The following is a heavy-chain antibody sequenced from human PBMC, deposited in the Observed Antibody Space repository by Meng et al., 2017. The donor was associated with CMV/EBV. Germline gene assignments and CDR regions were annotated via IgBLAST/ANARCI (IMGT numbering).Heavy chain of an antibody. CDR2: INPSGGST. D-gene: IGHD4-17*01. V-gene: IGHV1-46*01. CDR1: GYTVTSYY. Sequence: ASVKVSCKASGYTVTSYYMHWVRQAPGQGLEWMGIINPSGGSTSYAQKFQGRVTMTRDTSTSTVYMELSSLRSEDTAVYYCVRAGDGDAHFDYWGQGTLVTVSS. J-gene: IGHJ4*02. CDR3: VRAGDGDAHFDY.